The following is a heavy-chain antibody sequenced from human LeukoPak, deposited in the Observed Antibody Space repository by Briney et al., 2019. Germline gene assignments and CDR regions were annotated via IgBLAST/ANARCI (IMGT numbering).Heavy chain of an antibody. J-gene: IGHJ4*02. D-gene: IGHD3-10*01. CDR1: GGTFSSYA. V-gene: IGHV1-18*01. Sequence: GASVKVSCKASGGTFSSYAISWVRQAPGQGLEWMGWISAYNGNTNYAQKLQGRVTMTTDTSTSTAYMELRSLRSDDTAVYYCARNYGSGRRYYFDYWGQGTLVTVSS. CDR3: ARNYGSGRRYYFDY. CDR2: ISAYNGNT.